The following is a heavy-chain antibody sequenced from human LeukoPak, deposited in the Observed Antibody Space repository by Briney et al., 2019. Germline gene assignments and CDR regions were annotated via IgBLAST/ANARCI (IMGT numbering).Heavy chain of an antibody. CDR1: GGSISSSSHY. J-gene: IGHJ4*02. V-gene: IGHV4-39*01. Sequence: SETLSLTCTVSGGSISSSSHYWGWIRQPPGMGLEWIGIIYYSGSTNYNPSLNSRVTVSLDTSKNQFSLTVTSVTAADTAVYYCARRYCSGGHCYYFDSWGQGTLVTVSS. CDR2: IYYSGST. CDR3: ARRYCSGGHCYYFDS. D-gene: IGHD2-15*01.